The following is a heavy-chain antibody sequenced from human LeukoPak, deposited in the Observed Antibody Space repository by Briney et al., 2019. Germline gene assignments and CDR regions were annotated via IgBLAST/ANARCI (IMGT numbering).Heavy chain of an antibody. CDR2: IYSGGST. D-gene: IGHD3-22*01. J-gene: IGHJ3*02. Sequence: GGSLRLSCAASGFTVSSNYMSWVRRARGKGLEWVSVIYSGGSTYYADSVKGRFTSSRDNSKNTLYLQMNSLRAEDTAVYYCARDLDHYDSSGYGAGAFDIWGQGTMVTVSS. CDR3: ARDLDHYDSSGYGAGAFDI. CDR1: GFTVSSNY. V-gene: IGHV3-53*01.